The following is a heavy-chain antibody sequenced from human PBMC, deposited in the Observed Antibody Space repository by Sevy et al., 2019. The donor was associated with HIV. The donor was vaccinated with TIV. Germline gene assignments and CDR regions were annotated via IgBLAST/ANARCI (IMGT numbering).Heavy chain of an antibody. CDR2: INHSGST. D-gene: IGHD4-17*01. V-gene: IGHV4-34*01. Sequence: SETLSLTCAVYGGSFSGYYWSWIRQPPGNGLEWIGEINHSGSTNYNPSLKSRVTISVDTSKNQFSLKLSSVTAADTAVYYCARTTVTNRRAYCYYGMDVWGQGTTVTVSS. CDR1: GGSFSGYY. J-gene: IGHJ6*02. CDR3: ARTTVTNRRAYCYYGMDV.